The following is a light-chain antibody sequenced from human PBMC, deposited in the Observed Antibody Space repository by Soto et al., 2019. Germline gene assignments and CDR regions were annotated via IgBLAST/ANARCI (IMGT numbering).Light chain of an antibody. J-gene: IGKJ5*01. CDR3: QQYNNWPFS. Sequence: EIVMTQSPSTLSVSPGERAPLSCRASQSVSSNLAWYQQKPGQAPRLLIYGASTRATGIPARFSGSGSGTEFTLTISSLQSEDFAVYYCQQYNNWPFSFGPGTRLEIK. CDR2: GAS. CDR1: QSVSSN. V-gene: IGKV3-15*01.